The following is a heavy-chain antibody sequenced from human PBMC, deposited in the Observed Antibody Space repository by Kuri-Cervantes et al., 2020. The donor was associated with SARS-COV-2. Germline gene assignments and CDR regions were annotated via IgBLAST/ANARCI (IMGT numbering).Heavy chain of an antibody. CDR2: IYYSGST. Sequence: SETLSLTCAVYGGSFSDYAWTWIRQPPGKGLEWIGYIYYSGSTKYNPSLKSRVTMSVDTSKNQFSLKLNSVTPADTAVYYCARTLDYYGSGTYCFDYWGQGTLVTVSS. J-gene: IGHJ4*02. D-gene: IGHD3-10*01. CDR1: GGSFSDYA. V-gene: IGHV4-59*01. CDR3: ARTLDYYGSGTYCFDY.